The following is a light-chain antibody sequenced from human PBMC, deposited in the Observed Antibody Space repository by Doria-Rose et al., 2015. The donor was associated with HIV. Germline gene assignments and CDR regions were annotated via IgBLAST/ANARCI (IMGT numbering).Light chain of an antibody. V-gene: IGKV3-20*01. J-gene: IGKJ1*01. CDR2: DGS. Sequence: EIVMTRSPGTLSLSPGETATLSCRASQSVSSTYLAWYQQKTGQAPSLLIYDGSTRATGIPDRFSASGSGTDFTLTINRLEPEDFALYYCHQYGTSWTFGQGTKVEI. CDR3: HQYGTSWT. CDR1: QSVSSTY.